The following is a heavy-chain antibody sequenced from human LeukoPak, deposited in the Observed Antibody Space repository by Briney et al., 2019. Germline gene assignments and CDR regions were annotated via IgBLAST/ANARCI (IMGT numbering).Heavy chain of an antibody. CDR1: GFTFSSYE. CDR2: ISSSGSTT. Sequence: PGGSLRHSCAASGFTFSSYEMNWVRQAPGKGLEWVSYISSSGSTTHYADSVKGRFTISRDNAKNSLYLQMNSLRAEDTAAYYCARDHSGMDVWGQGTTVTVS. V-gene: IGHV3-48*03. CDR3: ARDHSGMDV. J-gene: IGHJ6*02.